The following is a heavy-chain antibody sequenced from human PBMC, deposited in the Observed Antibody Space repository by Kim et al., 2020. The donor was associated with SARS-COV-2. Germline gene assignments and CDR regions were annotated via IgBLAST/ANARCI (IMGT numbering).Heavy chain of an antibody. CDR3: ARGDDEDYDSSGYLFDY. J-gene: IGHJ4*02. V-gene: IGHV3-74*01. D-gene: IGHD3-22*01. Sequence: GGSLRLSCAASGFTFSSYWMHWVRQAPGKGLVWVSRINSDGSSTSYADSVKGRFTISRDNAKNTLYLQMNSLRAEDTAVYYCARGDDEDYDSSGYLFDYWGQGTLVTVSS. CDR2: INSDGSST. CDR1: GFTFSSYW.